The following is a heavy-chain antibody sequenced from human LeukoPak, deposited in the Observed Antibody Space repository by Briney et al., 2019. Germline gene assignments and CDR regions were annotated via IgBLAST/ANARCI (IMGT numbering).Heavy chain of an antibody. CDR3: AKDRASKYQLLYRWASGMGY. CDR1: GFTFDDYA. D-gene: IGHD2-2*02. CDR2: ISWNSGSI. Sequence: PGGSLRLFCAASGFTFDDYAMLGVRHAPGKGLEGVSGISWNSGSIGYADWLKDRFTISRDNAKNYLYMQMNSLRAEDTALYYCAKDRASKYQLLYRWASGMGYWGQGALVTVSS. J-gene: IGHJ4*02. V-gene: IGHV3-9*01.